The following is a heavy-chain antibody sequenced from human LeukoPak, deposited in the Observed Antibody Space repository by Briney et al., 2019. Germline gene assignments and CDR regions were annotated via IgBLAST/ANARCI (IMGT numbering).Heavy chain of an antibody. V-gene: IGHV5-51*01. CDR1: GYSFTSYW. CDR2: IYPGDSDT. Sequence: GESLKISCKGSGYSFTSYWIGWVRQMPGKGLEWMWIIYPGDSDTRYSPSFQGQVTISADKSISTAYLQWSSLKASDTAMYYCARHSRAHHDAFDICGQGTMVTVSS. CDR3: ARHSRAHHDAFDI. J-gene: IGHJ3*02.